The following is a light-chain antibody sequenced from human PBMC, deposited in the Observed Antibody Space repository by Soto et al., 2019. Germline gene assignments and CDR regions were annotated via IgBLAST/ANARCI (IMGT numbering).Light chain of an antibody. Sequence: QSVLTQPPSASASLGASVTLTCTLSSAYSSYKVDWYQQRPGKGPRFVMRVGTGGIVGSKGDGIPDRFSVLGSGLNRYLIIKNIQEEDESDYHCGAEHGSGSNFVYVFGSGTKLTVL. CDR2: VGTGGIVG. V-gene: IGLV9-49*01. CDR3: GAEHGSGSNFVYV. CDR1: SAYSSYK. J-gene: IGLJ1*01.